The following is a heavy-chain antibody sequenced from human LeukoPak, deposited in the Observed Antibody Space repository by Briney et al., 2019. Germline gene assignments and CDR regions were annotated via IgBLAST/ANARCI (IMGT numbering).Heavy chain of an antibody. CDR1: GYSISSGYY. J-gene: IGHJ4*02. CDR2: IYHSGST. V-gene: IGHV4-38-2*01. Sequence: KASGTLCLTCAVSGYSISSGYYWGWIRAPPGEGLGWIGSIYHSGSTYYNPSLKSRVTISVDTSKNQFSLKLSSVTAADTAVYYCARRLQPFDYWGQGTLVTVSS. CDR3: ARRLQPFDY. D-gene: IGHD4-11*01.